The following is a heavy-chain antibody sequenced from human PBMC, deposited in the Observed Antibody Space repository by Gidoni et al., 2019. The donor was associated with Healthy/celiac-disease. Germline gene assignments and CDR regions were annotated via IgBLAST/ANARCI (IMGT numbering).Heavy chain of an antibody. J-gene: IGHJ4*02. V-gene: IGHV3-23*01. CDR2: ISGSGGST. CDR3: ANRGRTVVTPTGY. CDR1: GFTFSSYA. D-gene: IGHD2-15*01. Sequence: EVQLLESGGGLVQPGGSLRLSCAASGFTFSSYAMSWVRQAPGKGLEWVSAISGSGGSTYYADSVKGRFTISRDNSKNTRYLQMNSLRAEDTAVYYCANRGRTVVTPTGYWGQGTLVTVSS.